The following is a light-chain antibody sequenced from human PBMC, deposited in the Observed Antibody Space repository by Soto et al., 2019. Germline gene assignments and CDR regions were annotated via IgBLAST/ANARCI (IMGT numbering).Light chain of an antibody. CDR3: LQHSTYPLT. CDR2: AAS. V-gene: IGKV1-17*01. Sequence: DIQMTQFPSSLSASVGDRVTITCRASQGIRYDFGWYQQKTGKAPKRLIYAASSLQSGVPSRFNGSRSGTEFTLAISSLQPEDSATFYCLQHSTYPLTVGQGTKVEIK. J-gene: IGKJ1*01. CDR1: QGIRYD.